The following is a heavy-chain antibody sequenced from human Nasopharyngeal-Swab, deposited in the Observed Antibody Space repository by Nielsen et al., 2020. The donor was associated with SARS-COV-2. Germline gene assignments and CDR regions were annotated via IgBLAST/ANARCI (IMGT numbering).Heavy chain of an antibody. D-gene: IGHD6-19*01. V-gene: IGHV1-2*02. CDR1: GYTFTGYY. CDR3: ARDPTSVAGTGDYYYGMDV. J-gene: IGHJ6*02. Sequence: ASVKVSCKASGYTFTGYYMHWVRQAPGQGLEWMGWINPNSGGTNYAQKFQGRVTMTRDTSISTAYMALSRLRSDDTAVYYCARDPTSVAGTGDYYYGMDVWGQETTVTVSS. CDR2: INPNSGGT.